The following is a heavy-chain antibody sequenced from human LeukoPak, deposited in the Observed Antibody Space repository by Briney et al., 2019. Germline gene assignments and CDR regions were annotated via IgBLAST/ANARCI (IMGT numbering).Heavy chain of an antibody. Sequence: GGSLRLSCAASGFTFSDYYMSWIRQAPGKGLEWVSYISSSGSTIYYADFVKGRFTISRDNSKNTLYLQMNSLRAEDTAVYYCAKDAYGDYGMDVWGQGTTVTVSS. CDR3: AKDAYGDYGMDV. CDR2: ISSSGSTI. D-gene: IGHD4-17*01. CDR1: GFTFSDYY. J-gene: IGHJ6*02. V-gene: IGHV3-11*01.